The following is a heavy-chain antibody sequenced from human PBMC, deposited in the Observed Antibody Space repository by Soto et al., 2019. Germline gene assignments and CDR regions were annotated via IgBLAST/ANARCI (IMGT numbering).Heavy chain of an antibody. CDR2: IKNEADGGTT. CDR1: GLTFSIAW. D-gene: IGHD1-1*01. J-gene: IGHJ3*02. CDR3: TSMNDRDAFDI. V-gene: IGHV3-15*01. Sequence: EEQLVESGGGLVERGGSLRLSCAASGLTFSIAWLSWVRQAPGKGLEWVGLIKNEADGGTTDNAAPVKDRFTISRDDSKSTLYLQMNSLKTADTAVYYCTSMNDRDAFDIWGQGTMVTVSS.